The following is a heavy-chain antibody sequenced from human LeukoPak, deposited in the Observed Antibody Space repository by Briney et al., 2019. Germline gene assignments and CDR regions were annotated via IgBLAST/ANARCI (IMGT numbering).Heavy chain of an antibody. V-gene: IGHV1-2*02. CDR1: GYIFTDYY. CDR2: IDPNSGGA. J-gene: IGHJ6*02. Sequence: VASVKVSCKASGYIFTDYYVHWIRQAPGQGLEWMGWIDPNSGGAHRAVKFQGRATLTRDTSISTVYMDLSSLNSDDTAIYYCARSRTPFYYYGMHVWGLGTSLTVSS. D-gene: IGHD1-1*01. CDR3: ARSRTPFYYYGMHV.